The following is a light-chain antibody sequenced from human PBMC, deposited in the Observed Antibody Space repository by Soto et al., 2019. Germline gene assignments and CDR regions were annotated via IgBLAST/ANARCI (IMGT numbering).Light chain of an antibody. J-gene: IGKJ3*01. CDR2: AAS. V-gene: IGKV1-39*01. CDR3: QQRSTWPPFS. CDR1: QSIRSY. Sequence: IQMTQSPSSLSASVGDRVTITCRASQSIRSYLNCYQQKPGKAPKLLIYAASSLQSGVPSRFSGSGSGTDFTLTISSLEPEDFAVYYCQQRSTWPPFSFGPGTKVDIK.